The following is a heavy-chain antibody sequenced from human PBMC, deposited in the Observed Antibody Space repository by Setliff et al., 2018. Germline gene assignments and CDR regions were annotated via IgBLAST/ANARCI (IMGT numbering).Heavy chain of an antibody. J-gene: IGHJ6*02. CDR1: GSSIISDYY. Sequence: PSETLSLTFAVSGSSIISDYYWVWIRQPPGRGLEWIGSIFQSGNTYYNPSLKSRVTISVDTSKNQFSLKVNSVTAADTAVYYCATLLANYGSGMDVWGQGTTVTVSS. D-gene: IGHD3-10*01. CDR3: ATLLANYGSGMDV. V-gene: IGHV4-38-2*01. CDR2: IFQSGNT.